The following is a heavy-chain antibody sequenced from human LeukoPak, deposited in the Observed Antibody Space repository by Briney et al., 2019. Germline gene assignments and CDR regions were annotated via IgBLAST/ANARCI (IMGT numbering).Heavy chain of an antibody. CDR2: TTDSGGST. J-gene: IGHJ4*02. Sequence: GGSLRLSCAASGFSFSTYAMTWLRQAPGKGLEWVSTTTDSGGSTHYADAVKGRFTMSRDNSKNTLYLQLNSLRAEDTAVYYCARDVSMGIGGSDCWGPGTLVTVSS. D-gene: IGHD3-16*01. CDR3: ARDVSMGIGGSDC. CDR1: GFSFSTYA. V-gene: IGHV3-23*01.